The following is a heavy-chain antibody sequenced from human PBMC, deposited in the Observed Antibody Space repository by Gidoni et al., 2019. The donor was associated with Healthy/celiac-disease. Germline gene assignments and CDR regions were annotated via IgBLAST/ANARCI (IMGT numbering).Heavy chain of an antibody. J-gene: IGHJ4*02. CDR1: GFTFDAYA. CDR3: AKDSRIFGVVLTHLDY. CDR2: ISWNSGSI. D-gene: IGHD3-3*01. V-gene: IGHV3-9*01. Sequence: EVQLVESGGGLVQPGRSLRLSCAASGFTFDAYAMHWVRQAPGKGLEWVSGISWNSGSIGYADSVKGRFTISRDNAKNSLYLQMNSLRAEDTALYYCAKDSRIFGVVLTHLDYWGQGTLVTVSS.